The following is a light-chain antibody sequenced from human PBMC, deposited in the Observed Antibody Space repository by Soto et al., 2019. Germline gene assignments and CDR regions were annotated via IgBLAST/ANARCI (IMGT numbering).Light chain of an antibody. CDR2: DVS. CDR1: QSLSSW. V-gene: IGKV1-5*01. CDR3: QQYNTYSRGT. Sequence: DIQMTQSPSTLSASVGDRVTITCRASQSLSSWLAWYQQKPGKAPKLLIYDVSSLESGVPSRFSGSGSGTEFTLTISSLQPDDFATYYCQQYNTYSRGTFGQGTRWIS. J-gene: IGKJ1*01.